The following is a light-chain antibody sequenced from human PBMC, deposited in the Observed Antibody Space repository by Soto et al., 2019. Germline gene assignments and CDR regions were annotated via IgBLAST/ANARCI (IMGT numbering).Light chain of an antibody. CDR2: KAS. V-gene: IGKV1-5*03. Sequence: DIQMTQSPSTLSASVGDRVTITCRASQSISSWLAWYQQKPGKAPKLLIYKASSLESGVPSRFSGSGSGTELTLTISSLQPDDFATYYCQQYKSYSPYTFGQGTKLEIK. CDR1: QSISSW. J-gene: IGKJ2*01. CDR3: QQYKSYSPYT.